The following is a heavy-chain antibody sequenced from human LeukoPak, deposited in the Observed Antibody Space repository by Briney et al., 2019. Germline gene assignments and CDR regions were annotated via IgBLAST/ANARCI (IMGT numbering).Heavy chain of an antibody. CDR2: ISSSSSYI. D-gene: IGHD1-26*01. CDR3: ARENSGSYYQFDC. V-gene: IGHV3-21*01. J-gene: IGHJ4*02. CDR1: GFTVSGNY. Sequence: GGSLRLSCAVSGFTVSGNYMSWVRQAPGKGLEWVSSISSSSSYIYYADSVKGRFTISRDNAKNSLYLQMNSLRPEDTAVYYCARENSGSYYQFDCWGQGTLVTASS.